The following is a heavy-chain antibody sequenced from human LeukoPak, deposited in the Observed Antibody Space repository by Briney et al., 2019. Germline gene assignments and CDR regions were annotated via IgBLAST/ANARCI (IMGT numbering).Heavy chain of an antibody. V-gene: IGHV4-61*02. CDR3: ARWVAWNYVTWFDP. J-gene: IGHJ5*02. CDR1: GGSISSGSYY. Sequence: SQTLSLTCTVSGGSISSGSYYWSWIRQPAGKGLEWIGRIYTSGSTNYNPSLKSRVTISVDTSKNQFSLKLSSVTAADTAVYYCARWVAWNYVTWFDPWGQGTLVTVSS. D-gene: IGHD1-7*01. CDR2: IYTSGST.